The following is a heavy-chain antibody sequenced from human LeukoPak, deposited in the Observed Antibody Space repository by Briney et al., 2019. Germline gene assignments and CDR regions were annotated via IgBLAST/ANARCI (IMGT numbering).Heavy chain of an antibody. CDR3: ARGRVPAAATSPNWFDP. CDR1: GYTFTSYY. Sequence: ASVKVSCKASGYTFTSYYMHWVRQAPGQGLEWMGIINPSGGSTSYAQKFQGRVTMTRDTSTSTVYMELSSLRSEDTAVYYCARGRVPAAATSPNWFDPWGQGTLVTVSS. D-gene: IGHD2-2*01. J-gene: IGHJ5*02. V-gene: IGHV1-46*01. CDR2: INPSGGST.